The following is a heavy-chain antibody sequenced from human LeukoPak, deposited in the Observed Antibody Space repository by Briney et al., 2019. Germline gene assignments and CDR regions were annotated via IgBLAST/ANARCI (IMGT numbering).Heavy chain of an antibody. CDR1: GFTFSSYS. D-gene: IGHD2-2*03. V-gene: IGHV3-48*01. J-gene: IGHJ4*02. CDR3: ARVLGMDIVVVPAAEDY. Sequence: PGGSLRLSCAASGFTFSSYSMNWVRQAPGKGLEWVSYISSSSSTIYYADSVKGRFTISRDNAKNSLYLQMNSPRAEDTAVYYCARVLGMDIVVVPAAEDYWGQGTLVTVSS. CDR2: ISSSSSTI.